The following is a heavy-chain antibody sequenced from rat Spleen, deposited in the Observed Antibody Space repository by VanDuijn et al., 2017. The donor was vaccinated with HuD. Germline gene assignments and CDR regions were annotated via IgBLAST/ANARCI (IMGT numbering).Heavy chain of an antibody. CDR1: GFTFTDYY. D-gene: IGHD1-12*02. V-gene: IGHV5-29*01. J-gene: IGHJ2*01. CDR2: ISSDGRRN. CDR3: ARHGYDGSYYYFDY. Sequence: EVQLVESDGGLVQPGRSLKLSCAASGFTFTDYYMAWVRQAPTKGLEWVATISSDGRRNYYRDSVKGRFTISRDNAKSSLYLQMDSLRSADTATYYCARHGYDGSYYYFDYWGQGVMVTVSS.